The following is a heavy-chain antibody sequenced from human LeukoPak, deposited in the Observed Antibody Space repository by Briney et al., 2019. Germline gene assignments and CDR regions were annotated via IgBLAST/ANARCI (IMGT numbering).Heavy chain of an antibody. Sequence: GGSLRLSCAASGFTFSSYWMTWIGQAPGKGLEGVANIKQDGSEKYYVDSVKGRFTISRDNAKNSLYLQMNSLRAEDTAVYYCARDTGGGYSCYDCWGQGTLVTVSS. V-gene: IGHV3-7*01. CDR2: IKQDGSEK. D-gene: IGHD5-18*01. CDR1: GFTFSSYW. CDR3: ARDTGGGYSCYDC. J-gene: IGHJ4*02.